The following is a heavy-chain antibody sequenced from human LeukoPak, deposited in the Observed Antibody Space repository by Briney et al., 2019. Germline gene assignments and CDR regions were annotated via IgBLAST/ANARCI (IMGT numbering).Heavy chain of an antibody. CDR1: GYTFTSYG. CDR3: ARDHIAAAGPDY. Sequence: ASVKVSCKASGYTFTSYGISWVRQAPGQGLEWMGGIIPIFGTANYAQKLQGRVTMTTDTSTSTAYMELRSLRSDDTAVYYCARDHIAAAGPDYWGQGALVTVSS. V-gene: IGHV1-18*01. D-gene: IGHD6-13*01. CDR2: IIPIFGTA. J-gene: IGHJ4*02.